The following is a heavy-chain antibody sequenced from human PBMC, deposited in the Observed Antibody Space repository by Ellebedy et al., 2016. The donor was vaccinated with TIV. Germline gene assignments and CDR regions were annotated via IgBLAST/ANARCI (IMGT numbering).Heavy chain of an antibody. CDR3: AREAGEAGAFDI. Sequence: SVKVSXXASGGTFSSYAISWVRQAPGQGLEWMGGIIPIFGTANYAQKFQGRVTITADKSTSTAYMELSSLRSEDTAVYYCAREAGEAGAFDIWGQGTMVTVSS. D-gene: IGHD3-10*01. CDR2: IIPIFGTA. CDR1: GGTFSSYA. J-gene: IGHJ3*02. V-gene: IGHV1-69*06.